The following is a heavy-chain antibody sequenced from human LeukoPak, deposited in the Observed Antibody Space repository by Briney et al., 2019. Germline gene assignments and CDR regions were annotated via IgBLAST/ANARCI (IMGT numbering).Heavy chain of an antibody. D-gene: IGHD6-13*01. CDR2: ISSSDNNI. CDR3: ARDDTTIAARPDY. J-gene: IGHJ4*02. V-gene: IGHV3-11*04. CDR1: GFTFSDCY. Sequence: PGGSLRLSCAASGFTFSDCYMTWIRQAPGKGLEWISYISSSDNNIYYADSVKGRFTISRDNAKNSLYLQMNSLRAEDTAVYYCARDDTTIAARPDYWGQGTLVTVSS.